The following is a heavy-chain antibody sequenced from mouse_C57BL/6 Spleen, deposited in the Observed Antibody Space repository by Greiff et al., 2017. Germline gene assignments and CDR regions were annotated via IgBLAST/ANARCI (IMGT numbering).Heavy chain of an antibody. CDR2: IYPGNSDT. Sequence: EVQLQQSGTVLARPGASVKMSCKTSGYTFTSYWMHWVKQRPGQGLEWIGAIYPGNSDTSYNQKFKGKAKLTAVTSASTAYMELSSLTNEDSAVYYCTRSPHFYGSSYDYFDYWGQGTTLTVSS. J-gene: IGHJ2*01. V-gene: IGHV1-5*01. CDR1: GYTFTSYW. D-gene: IGHD1-1*01. CDR3: TRSPHFYGSSYDYFDY.